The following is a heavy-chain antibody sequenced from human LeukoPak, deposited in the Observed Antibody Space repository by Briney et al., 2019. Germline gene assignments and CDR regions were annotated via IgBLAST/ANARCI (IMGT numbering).Heavy chain of an antibody. Sequence: GRSLRLSCAASGFTFDDYAMHWVRQAPGKGLEWGSGISWNSGSIGYADSVKGRFTISRDNAKNSLYLQMNRLRAEDTALYYCAKPEWLRLPYYYYYMDVWGKGTTVTDSS. CDR2: ISWNSGSI. J-gene: IGHJ6*03. V-gene: IGHV3-9*01. D-gene: IGHD5-12*01. CDR1: GFTFDDYA. CDR3: AKPEWLRLPYYYYYMDV.